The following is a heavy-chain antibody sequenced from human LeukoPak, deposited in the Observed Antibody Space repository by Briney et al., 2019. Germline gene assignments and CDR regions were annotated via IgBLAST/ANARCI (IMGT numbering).Heavy chain of an antibody. CDR2: IYTSGST. CDR1: GGSISSYY. Sequence: SETLSLTCTVSGGSISSYYWSWIRQPPEKGLEWIGYIYTSGSTNYNPSFKSRVTISVDTSKNQFSLKLSSVTAADTAVFYCARSSLSAAAIPAEYCQHWGQGTLVTVSS. V-gene: IGHV4-4*09. J-gene: IGHJ1*01. CDR3: ARSSLSAAAIPAEYCQH. D-gene: IGHD6-13*01.